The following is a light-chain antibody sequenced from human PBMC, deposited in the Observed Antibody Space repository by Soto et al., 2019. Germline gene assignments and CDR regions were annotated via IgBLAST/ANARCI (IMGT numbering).Light chain of an antibody. Sequence: IQLTQSPSSLSASVGDRVTITCRASPGITSYLAWYQQRPGKAPRLLIYSASTLQSGVPSRFSGSGYGTDFSLTISNLQPEDFATYYCQQYDTLPPRFTFGPGTKVDIK. CDR3: QQYDTLPPRFT. V-gene: IGKV1-9*01. J-gene: IGKJ3*01. CDR2: SAS. CDR1: PGITSY.